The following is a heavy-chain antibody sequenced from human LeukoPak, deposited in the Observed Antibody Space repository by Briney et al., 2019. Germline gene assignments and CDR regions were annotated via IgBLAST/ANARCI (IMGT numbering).Heavy chain of an antibody. J-gene: IGHJ4*02. CDR3: ARVVAAAADPYFDY. CDR2: IYSGGST. CDR1: GFTFDDYG. V-gene: IGHV3-66*01. D-gene: IGHD6-13*01. Sequence: GGSLRLSCAASGFTFDDYGMSWVRQAPGKGLEWVSVIYSGGSTYYADSVKGRFTISRDNSKNTLYLQMNSLRAEDTAVYYCARVVAAAADPYFDYWGQGTLVTVSS.